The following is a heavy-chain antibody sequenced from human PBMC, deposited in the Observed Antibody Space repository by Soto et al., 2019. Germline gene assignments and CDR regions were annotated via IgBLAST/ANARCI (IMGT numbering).Heavy chain of an antibody. CDR2: ISSTGTT. Sequence: EVQLLASGGDLVQPGGSRRLSCAASGFTFSNYAMIWVRQAPGSGLEWISAISSTGTTYYSDSGKARFTISRDNSKNELYLEMASLRAEDTAVYYCARDRYYDISGHGYFQYWGQGTLVPVSS. V-gene: IGHV3-23*01. J-gene: IGHJ1*01. D-gene: IGHD3-22*01. CDR1: GFTFSNYA. CDR3: ARDRYYDISGHGYFQY.